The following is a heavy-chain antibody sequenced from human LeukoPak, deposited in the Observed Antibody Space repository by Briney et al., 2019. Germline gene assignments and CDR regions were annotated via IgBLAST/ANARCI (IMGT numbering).Heavy chain of an antibody. J-gene: IGHJ3*02. Sequence: ASVKVSCKASGYMFTNYGISWVRQAPGQGLEWMGWINTYKGNTNYAQKLQGRVIMTTDTSTSTAYMELRSLRSDDTAVYYCVRQSRIVARSGDDAFDIWGQGTMVAVSS. D-gene: IGHD6-6*01. CDR2: INTYKGNT. CDR1: GYMFTNYG. V-gene: IGHV1-18*01. CDR3: VRQSRIVARSGDDAFDI.